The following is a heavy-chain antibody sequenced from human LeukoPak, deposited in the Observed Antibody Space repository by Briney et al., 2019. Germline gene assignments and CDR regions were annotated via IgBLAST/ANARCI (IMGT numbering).Heavy chain of an antibody. CDR1: GYSFTSYG. D-gene: IGHD6-19*01. V-gene: IGHV1-18*01. CDR3: ARSLLAVAGPMGPSY. Sequence: GASVTVSCKASGYSFTSYGINWVRQAPGQGLEWMGWISVYNGNTNYAQKLQDRVTMTKDTSTSTAYMELSSLRSEDTAVYYCARSLLAVAGPMGPSYWGQGTLVTVSS. J-gene: IGHJ4*02. CDR2: ISVYNGNT.